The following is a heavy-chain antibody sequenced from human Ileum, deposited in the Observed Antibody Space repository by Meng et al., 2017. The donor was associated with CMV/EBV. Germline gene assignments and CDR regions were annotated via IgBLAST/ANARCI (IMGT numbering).Heavy chain of an antibody. V-gene: IGHV4-4*07. CDR3: ARDRSSSWYKDWFAP. CDR2: IYAKGNT. J-gene: IGHJ5*02. D-gene: IGHD6-13*01. Sequence: QVELQESGPGLLKPSETLALTCTVSGGSINNYYWSWIRQSAEKGLEWIGRIYAKGNTNYNPSLQSRVTMSVDTSKNQFSLKLSSVTAADTAVYYCARDRSSSWYKDWFAPWGQGTLVTVSS. CDR1: GGSINNYY.